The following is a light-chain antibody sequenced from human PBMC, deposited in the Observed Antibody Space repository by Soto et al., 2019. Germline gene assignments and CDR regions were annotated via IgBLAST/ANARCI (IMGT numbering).Light chain of an antibody. CDR3: SSYTGGNPSYV. Sequence: QSVLTQPPSASGSPGQSVTISCTGTSSDVGGYDYVSWYQQHPGKAPKLMIYEVNIRPSGVSDRFSGSKSGNTASLTVSGLQAEDEADYYCSSYTGGNPSYVFVTGTKLTVL. J-gene: IGLJ1*01. CDR1: SSDVGGYDY. CDR2: EVN. V-gene: IGLV2-8*01.